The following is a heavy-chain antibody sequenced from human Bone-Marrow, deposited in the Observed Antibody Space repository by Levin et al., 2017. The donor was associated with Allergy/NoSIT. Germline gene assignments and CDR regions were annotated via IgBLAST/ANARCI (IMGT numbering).Heavy chain of an antibody. J-gene: IGHJ6*02. CDR3: ARDGMNWNYASHYYGMDV. CDR1: GFTFSSYG. V-gene: IGHV3-33*01. Sequence: PSGGSLRLSCAASGFTFSSYGMHWVRQAPGKGLEWVAVIWYDGSNKYYADSVKGRFTISRDNSKNTLYLQMNSLRAEDTAVYYCARDGMNWNYASHYYGMDVWGQGTTVTVSS. CDR2: IWYDGSNK. D-gene: IGHD1-7*01.